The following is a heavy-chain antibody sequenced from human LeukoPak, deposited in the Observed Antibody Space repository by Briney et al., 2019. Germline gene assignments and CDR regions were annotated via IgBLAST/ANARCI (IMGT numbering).Heavy chain of an antibody. CDR3: WRKAADLYYYGMDV. V-gene: IGHV4-4*02. D-gene: IGHD6-13*01. CDR1: GGSISSSNL. Sequence: PSGTLSLTCAVSGGSISSSNLWCWVRPPPGEGVEGIGVNYHSGRTNYDPSLKRRLTISLDNAKNQLSLKLNYVTAADTAVYYCWRKAADLYYYGMDVWGQGTTVTVSS. J-gene: IGHJ6*02. CDR2: NYHSGRT.